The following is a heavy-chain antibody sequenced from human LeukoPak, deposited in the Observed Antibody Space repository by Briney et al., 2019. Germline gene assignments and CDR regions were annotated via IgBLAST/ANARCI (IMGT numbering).Heavy chain of an antibody. D-gene: IGHD3-10*01. Sequence: GGSRRLSCAASGFTFSSYSMNWVRQAPGKGREWVSYISSSSSTIYYADSVKGRFTISRDNAKNSLYLQMNSLRAEDTAVYYCTRRGLWFGESIRGMGYYYYYMDVWGKGTTVTVSS. CDR1: GFTFSSYS. CDR2: ISSSSSTI. J-gene: IGHJ6*03. V-gene: IGHV3-48*01. CDR3: TRRGLWFGESIRGMGYYYYYMDV.